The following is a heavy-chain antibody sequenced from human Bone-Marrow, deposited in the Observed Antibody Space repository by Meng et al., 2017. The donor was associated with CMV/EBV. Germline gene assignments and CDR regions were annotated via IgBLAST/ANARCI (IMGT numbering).Heavy chain of an antibody. Sequence: SVKVYCKASGGTFSSYAISWVRQAPGQGLEWMGGIIPIFGTANYAQKFQGRVTITTDESTSTAHMELSSLRSEDTAVYYCAREGEAYSSSSEEKLVTGTDVWGQGTTVTVSS. V-gene: IGHV1-69*05. CDR2: IIPIFGTA. J-gene: IGHJ6*01. D-gene: IGHD6-6*01. CDR3: AREGEAYSSSSEEKLVTGTDV. CDR1: GGTFSSYA.